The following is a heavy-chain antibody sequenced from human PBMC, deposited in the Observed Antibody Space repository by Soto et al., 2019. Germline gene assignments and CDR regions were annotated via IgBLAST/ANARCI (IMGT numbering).Heavy chain of an antibody. CDR2: IYYSGST. CDR1: GDSISSGGYY. D-gene: IGHD1-1*01. Sequence: PSETLSLTCTVSGDSISSGGYYWSWIRQHPGKGLEWIGYIYYSGSTYYNPSLKSRVTISVDTSKNQFSLKLSSVTAADTAVYYCAIERPDGARLVHWGQGTLVTDSS. V-gene: IGHV4-30-4*08. J-gene: IGHJ4*02. CDR3: AIERPDGARLVH.